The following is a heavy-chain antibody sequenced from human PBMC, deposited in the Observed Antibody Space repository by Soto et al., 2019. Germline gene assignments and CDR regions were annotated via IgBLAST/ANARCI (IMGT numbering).Heavy chain of an antibody. Sequence: SETLSLTCTVSGGSVSSGSYYWSWIRQPPGKGLEWIGYIYYSGSTNYNPSLKSGVTISVDTSKNQFSLKLSSVTAADTAVYYCARDQGGSYYPQYYFDYWGQGTLVTVSS. D-gene: IGHD1-26*01. CDR1: GGSVSSGSYY. J-gene: IGHJ4*02. V-gene: IGHV4-61*01. CDR3: ARDQGGSYYPQYYFDY. CDR2: IYYSGST.